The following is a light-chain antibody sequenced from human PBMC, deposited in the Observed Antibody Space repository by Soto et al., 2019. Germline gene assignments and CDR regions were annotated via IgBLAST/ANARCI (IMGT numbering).Light chain of an antibody. CDR2: AAY. J-gene: IGKJ2*01. CDR3: KQRISYSRT. V-gene: IGKV1-9*01. Sequence: FQRPQSPPSLPASDEEEVTIPSRASQSISRYVDWYQQKPGNAHTLLISAAYTLQSGVPSRFSGSGSETEFTLTITSLQPDDSATYYCKQRISYSRTVGEGTKVDIK. CDR1: QSISRY.